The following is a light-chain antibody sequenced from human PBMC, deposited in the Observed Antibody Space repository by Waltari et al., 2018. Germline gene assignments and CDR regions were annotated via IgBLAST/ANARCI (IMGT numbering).Light chain of an antibody. V-gene: IGLV3-21*04. J-gene: IGLJ2*01. CDR2: YDS. CDR3: LVWHSTTDHHGV. CDR1: NIGSKS. Sequence: SYVVTQSPSVSVAPGETARITCGGDNIGSKSVHWYQQRPGQAPVLGISYDSDRPSGCPERFSGSNSGNTATLTISWVEADDESDYYCLVWHSTTDHHGVFGGGTKLTVL.